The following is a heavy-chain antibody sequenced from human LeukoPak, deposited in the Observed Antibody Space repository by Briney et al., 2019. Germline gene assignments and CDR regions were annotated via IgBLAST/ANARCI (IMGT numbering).Heavy chain of an antibody. D-gene: IGHD3-3*01. Sequence: GGSLRLSCAASGFTVSSNYMSWVRQAPGKGLEWVSGIADNGATYYADSVKGRFIISRDNSKNTLFLQMDSLRAEDTAIYYCAKVGVELHYYYYMDVWGKGTTVAVSS. V-gene: IGHV3-53*01. CDR3: AKVGVELHYYYYMDV. CDR1: GFTVSSNY. J-gene: IGHJ6*03. CDR2: IADNGAT.